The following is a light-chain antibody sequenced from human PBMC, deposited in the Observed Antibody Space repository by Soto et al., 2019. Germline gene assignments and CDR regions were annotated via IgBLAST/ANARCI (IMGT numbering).Light chain of an antibody. CDR3: QHYKTYSRT. CDR1: QSISSW. Sequence: DIQMTQSPSTLSASLGDRVTITCRASQSISSWLAWYQQKPGKAPKLLIYDASSLESGVPSRFSGSGSGTEFTLTISSLQPDDSATYYCQHYKTYSRTFGQGTKVDIK. CDR2: DAS. J-gene: IGKJ1*01. V-gene: IGKV1-5*01.